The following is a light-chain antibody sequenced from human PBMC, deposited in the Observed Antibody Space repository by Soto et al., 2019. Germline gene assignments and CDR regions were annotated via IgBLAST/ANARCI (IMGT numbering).Light chain of an antibody. CDR2: AAS. J-gene: IGKJ1*01. Sequence: AIQMTQSPAALSAGVGDRVTINCRSRQDIGYVLAWFQQRPGNPPKLLIYAASCLQSGVPSRFRGSGSGTDFTLTISTLQPEDFATYHCLQDFNYPWTFGQGTKVDSK. V-gene: IGKV1-6*01. CDR1: QDIGYV. CDR3: LQDFNYPWT.